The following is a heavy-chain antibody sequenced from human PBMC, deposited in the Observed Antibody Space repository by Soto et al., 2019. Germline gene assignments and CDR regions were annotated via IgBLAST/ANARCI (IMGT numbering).Heavy chain of an antibody. Sequence: EASVKVSCKASGYTFTSYAMHWVRQAPGQRFEWMGWINAGNGNTKYSQKFQGRVTITRDTSASTAYMELSSLRSEDTAVYYCASYSGSYPARYYYGMDVWGQGTTVTVSS. V-gene: IGHV1-3*01. CDR3: ASYSGSYPARYYYGMDV. CDR2: INAGNGNT. D-gene: IGHD1-26*01. CDR1: GYTFTSYA. J-gene: IGHJ6*02.